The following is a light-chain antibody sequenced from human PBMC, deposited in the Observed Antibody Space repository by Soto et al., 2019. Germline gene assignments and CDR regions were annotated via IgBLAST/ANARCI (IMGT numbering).Light chain of an antibody. CDR2: LAS. V-gene: IGKV1-33*01. J-gene: IGKJ4*01. CDR3: QQYDNLRLT. Sequence: DIQMTQSPSTLSTSVGDRVSINCRASQTIRSYLNWYQHKPGKAPKLLIDLASSLQSGVPSRFSGSGSGTDFTFTISSLQPEDIATYYCQQYDNLRLTFGGGTKVDIK. CDR1: QTIRSY.